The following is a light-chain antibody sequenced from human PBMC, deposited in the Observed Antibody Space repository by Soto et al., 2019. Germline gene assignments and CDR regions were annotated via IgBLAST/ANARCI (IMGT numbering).Light chain of an antibody. Sequence: EIVMTQSPATLSVSPGERATLSCRASQSVSSNLAWYQQKPGQAPRLLIYGASTRATGIPARFSGSGSGTEFTLTISSLQSEDFEVYYCQQYNNWPLTLAGGTKVDIK. CDR3: QQYNNWPLT. V-gene: IGKV3-15*01. CDR2: GAS. J-gene: IGKJ4*01. CDR1: QSVSSN.